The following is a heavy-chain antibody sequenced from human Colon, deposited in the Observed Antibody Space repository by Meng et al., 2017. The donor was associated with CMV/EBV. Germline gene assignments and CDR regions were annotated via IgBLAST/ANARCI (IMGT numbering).Heavy chain of an antibody. V-gene: IGHV1-69*12. CDR1: KGTFTSYP. Sequence: QVQMEQSGAGVKKPGSSVKVSCKASKGTFTSYPISWVRQGTGQGFEWVGGIITISGTTDYAQKFQGRVTITADESTSTAYMKLSNLRSEDTAIYYCARVICGGDCYLDYWGRGPLVTVSS. CDR2: IITISGTT. J-gene: IGHJ4*02. CDR3: ARVICGGDCYLDY. D-gene: IGHD2-21*02.